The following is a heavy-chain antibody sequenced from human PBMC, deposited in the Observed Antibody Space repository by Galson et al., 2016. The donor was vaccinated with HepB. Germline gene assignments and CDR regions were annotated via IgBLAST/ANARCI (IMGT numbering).Heavy chain of an antibody. V-gene: IGHV3-7*03. CDR3: ASSVLPSALGFDF. CDR2: LNQDGGTQ. D-gene: IGHD5/OR15-5a*01. Sequence: SCAASGFMFSKSWMTWVRQAPGKGLEWVASLNQDGGTQYYLPSVRGRFIISRDNSKSSVCLQMSRLTTDDTAVYYCASSVLPSALGFDFWGHGTLVAVSS. CDR1: GFMFSKSW. J-gene: IGHJ4*01.